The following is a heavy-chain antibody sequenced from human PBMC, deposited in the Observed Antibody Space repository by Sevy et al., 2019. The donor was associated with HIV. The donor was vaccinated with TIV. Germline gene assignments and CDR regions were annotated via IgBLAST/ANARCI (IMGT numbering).Heavy chain of an antibody. J-gene: IGHJ4*02. CDR2: ISGSGGST. CDR1: GFTFSSYA. Sequence: GGSLRLSCAASGFTFSSYAMSWVRQAPGKGLEWVSAISGSGGSTYYADSVKGRFTISRDNSKNTLYLQMNSLRAEDTAVYYCAKVERGYRSGWYADPGLSFDYWGQGTLVTVSS. V-gene: IGHV3-23*01. D-gene: IGHD6-19*01. CDR3: AKVERGYRSGWYADPGLSFDY.